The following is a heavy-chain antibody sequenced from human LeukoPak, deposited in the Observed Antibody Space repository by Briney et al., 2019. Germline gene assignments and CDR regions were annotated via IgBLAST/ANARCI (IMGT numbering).Heavy chain of an antibody. J-gene: IGHJ4*02. CDR3: AREYYYSSGNYYNRIDY. CDR1: GYTFTGYY. D-gene: IGHD3-10*01. V-gene: IGHV1-2*02. CDR2: IDPNSGGT. Sequence: ASVKVSCKASGYTFTGYYMHWVRQAPGQGLEWMGWIDPNSGGTNYAQKFQGRVTMTRDTSISTAYMVLNRLRSDDTAVYSCAREYYYSSGNYYNRIDYWGQGTLVTVSS.